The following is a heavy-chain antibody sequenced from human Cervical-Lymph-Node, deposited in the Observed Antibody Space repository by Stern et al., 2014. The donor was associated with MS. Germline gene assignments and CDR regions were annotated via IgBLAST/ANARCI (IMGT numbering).Heavy chain of an antibody. CDR3: AKGGRNGDFLDYFDY. D-gene: IGHD4-17*01. V-gene: IGHV3-9*01. CDR2: LSWNSDSI. J-gene: IGHJ4*02. CDR1: GFTFADYA. Sequence: VQLVESGGGLVQPGRSLRLSCAASGFTFADYAMHWVRQAPGKGLEWDSGLSWNSDSIGYADSVKGRFTVSRDNARNSLYLQMSSLRAEDSALYYCAKGGRNGDFLDYFDYWGQGTLVTVSS.